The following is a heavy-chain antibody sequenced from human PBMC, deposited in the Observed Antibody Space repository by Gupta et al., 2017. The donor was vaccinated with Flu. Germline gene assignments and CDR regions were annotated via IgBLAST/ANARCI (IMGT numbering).Heavy chain of an antibody. V-gene: IGHV3-23*01. CDR3: AKVREGIAVTGTSFDY. J-gene: IGHJ4*02. D-gene: IGHD6-13*01. CDR2: ISGSTGNT. Sequence: YALNWVRQAPGKGLEWVSGISGSTGNTFYAESVKGRFTISRDNSKSTLYLQMRSLRAEDTAIYYCAKVREGIAVTGTSFDYWGQGTRVTVSS. CDR1: YA.